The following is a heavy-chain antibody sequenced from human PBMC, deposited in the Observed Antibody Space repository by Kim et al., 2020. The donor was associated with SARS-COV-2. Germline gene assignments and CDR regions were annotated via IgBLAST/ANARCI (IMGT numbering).Heavy chain of an antibody. Sequence: GGSLRLSCAASGFIFSNYAMNWVRLAPGKGLEWVSAISASGDRTYYADSEKGRFTISRDNSNLYLQMNSLRAEDTAIYYCVKYVVVAGTRYLDLGGRGT. CDR1: GFIFSNYA. J-gene: IGHJ2*01. D-gene: IGHD2-15*01. CDR2: ISASGDRT. CDR3: VKYVVVAGTRYLDL. V-gene: IGHV3-23*01.